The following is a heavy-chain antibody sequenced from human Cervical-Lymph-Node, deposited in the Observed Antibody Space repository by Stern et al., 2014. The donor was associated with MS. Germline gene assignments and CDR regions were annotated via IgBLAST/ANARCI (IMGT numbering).Heavy chain of an antibody. Sequence: QLVQSGAEVKKPGQSLKISCKGSGYRFTNSWIGWVRQMPGKGLEFMGIIRPVDSETRYSPSFQGQVTTSVDKSINNAYVQWTSLEASDTAMYYCARQGCATTSCHTIDSWGQGTLITVSS. V-gene: IGHV5-51*01. J-gene: IGHJ4*02. CDR2: IRPVDSET. CDR3: ARQGCATTSCHTIDS. CDR1: GYRFTNSW. D-gene: IGHD2-2*02.